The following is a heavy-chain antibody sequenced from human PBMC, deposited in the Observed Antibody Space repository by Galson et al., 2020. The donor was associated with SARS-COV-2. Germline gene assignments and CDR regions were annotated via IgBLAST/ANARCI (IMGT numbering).Heavy chain of an antibody. CDR2: IIPIFGTA. D-gene: IGHD6-19*01. V-gene: IGHV1-69*13. CDR3: ACPLANSSGWPGNWYFDL. CDR1: GGTFSSYA. Sequence: SVKVSCKASGGTFSSYAISWVRQAPGQGLEWMGGIIPIFGTANYAQKFQGRVTITADESTSTAYMELSSLRSEDTAVYYCACPLANSSGWPGNWYFDLWGRGTLVTVSS. J-gene: IGHJ2*01.